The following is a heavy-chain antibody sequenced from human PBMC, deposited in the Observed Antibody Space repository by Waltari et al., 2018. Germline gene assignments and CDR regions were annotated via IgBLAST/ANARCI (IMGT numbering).Heavy chain of an antibody. J-gene: IGHJ4*02. CDR3: ASGGSLWFGELKAGFDY. D-gene: IGHD3-10*01. Sequence: QVQLQESGPGLVKPSQTLSLTCTVSGGSISSGGYYWSWIRQHPGKGLEWIGYIYYSGSTYYNPSLKSRVTISVDTSKNQFSLKLSSVTAADTAVYYCASGGSLWFGELKAGFDYWGQGTLVTVSS. CDR1: GGSISSGGYY. V-gene: IGHV4-31*03. CDR2: IYYSGST.